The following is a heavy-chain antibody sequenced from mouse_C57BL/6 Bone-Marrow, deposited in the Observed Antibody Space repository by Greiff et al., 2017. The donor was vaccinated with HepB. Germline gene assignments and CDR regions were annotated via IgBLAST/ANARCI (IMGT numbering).Heavy chain of an antibody. D-gene: IGHD1-1*02. Sequence: DVKLVESGGDLVKPGGSLKLSCAASGFTFSSYGMSWVRQTPDKRLEWVATISSGGSYTYYPDSVKGRFTISRDNAKNTLYLQMSSLKSEDTAMYYCARQAPWWDYWGQGTSVTVSS. V-gene: IGHV5-6*02. J-gene: IGHJ4*01. CDR2: ISSGGSYT. CDR1: GFTFSSYG. CDR3: ARQAPWWDY.